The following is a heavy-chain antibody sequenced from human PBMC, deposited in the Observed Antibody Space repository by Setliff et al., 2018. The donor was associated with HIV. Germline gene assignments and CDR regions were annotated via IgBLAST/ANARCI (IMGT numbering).Heavy chain of an antibody. V-gene: IGHV1-24*01. CDR3: APVSSGWFDP. J-gene: IGHJ5*02. Sequence: ASVKVSCKVSGYSLTELSMNWVRQAPGQGLEWMGGFDPDDGETVYAQQFQGRVTMTEDISTDTAYMELPSLRSEDPAMYYCAPVSSGWFDPWGQGPLVTVSS. CDR1: GYSLTELS. CDR2: FDPDDGET. D-gene: IGHD6-25*01.